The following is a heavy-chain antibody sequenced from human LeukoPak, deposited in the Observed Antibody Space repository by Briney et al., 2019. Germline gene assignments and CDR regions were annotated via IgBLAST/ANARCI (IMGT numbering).Heavy chain of an antibody. V-gene: IGHV3-72*01. D-gene: IGHD3-10*01. CDR1: GFTLSDHY. CDR3: ARVGRWVRGVIINGNDY. J-gene: IGHJ4*02. Sequence: GGSLRLSCAASGFTLSDHYMDWVRQAPGKGLEWVGRTRNKANSYTTEYAASVKGRFTISRDDSKNSLYLQMNSLKTEDTAVYYCARVGRWVRGVIINGNDYWGQGTLVTVSS. CDR2: TRNKANSYTT.